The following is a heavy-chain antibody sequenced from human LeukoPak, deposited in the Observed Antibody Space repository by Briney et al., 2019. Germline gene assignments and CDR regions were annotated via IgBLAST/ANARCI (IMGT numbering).Heavy chain of an antibody. V-gene: IGHV5-51*01. D-gene: IGHD3-10*01. CDR2: IYPGDSDT. CDR3: ARAENYYGSGSALLDY. CDR1: GYSFTSYW. Sequence: GESLKISGKGSGYSFTSYWIGWVRQMPGKGLEWMGIIYPGDSDTRYSPSFQGQVTISADKSISTAYLQWISLKASDTAMYYCARAENYYGSGSALLDYWGQGTLVTVSS. J-gene: IGHJ4*02.